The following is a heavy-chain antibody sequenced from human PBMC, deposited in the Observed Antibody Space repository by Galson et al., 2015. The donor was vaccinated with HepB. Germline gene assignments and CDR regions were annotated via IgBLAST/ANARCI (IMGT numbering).Heavy chain of an antibody. J-gene: IGHJ1*01. Sequence: SETLSLTCTVSGGSISSSSFYWGWIRQPPGKGLEWIGSIYYSGSTYYNPSLKSRVTIYVDTSRNQFSLKLTSVTAADTAVYYCARHGRLGYRSSTSCLIQYWGQGTLVTVSS. D-gene: IGHD2-2*01. CDR2: IYYSGST. CDR1: GGSISSSSFY. CDR3: ARHGRLGYRSSTSCLIQY. V-gene: IGHV4-39*01.